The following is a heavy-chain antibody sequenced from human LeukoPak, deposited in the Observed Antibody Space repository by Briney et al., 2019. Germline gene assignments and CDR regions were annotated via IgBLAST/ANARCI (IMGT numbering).Heavy chain of an antibody. CDR2: IYYSGST. Sequence: SETLSLTCTVSGGSISSYYWSWIRQPPGKGLEWIGYIYYSGSTNYNPSLKSRVTISVDTSKNQFSLKLSSVTAADTAVYYCARGGDYYDSSGYRNDAFDIWGQGTMVTVSS. V-gene: IGHV4-59*01. D-gene: IGHD3-22*01. CDR1: GGSISSYY. J-gene: IGHJ3*02. CDR3: ARGGDYYDSSGYRNDAFDI.